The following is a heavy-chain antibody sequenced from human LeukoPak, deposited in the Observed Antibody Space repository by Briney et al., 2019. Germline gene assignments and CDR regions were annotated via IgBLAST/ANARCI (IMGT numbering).Heavy chain of an antibody. Sequence: GGSLRLSCAASGFTFSSYDMHWVRQATGKGLEWVSAIGTAGDTYYPGSVKGRFTISRENAKNSLYLQMNSLRDEDTALYYCARDGGFGFLAAFDIWGQGTMVTVSS. CDR2: IGTAGDT. V-gene: IGHV3-13*04. CDR3: ARDGGFGFLAAFDI. J-gene: IGHJ3*02. CDR1: GFTFSSYD. D-gene: IGHD3-10*01.